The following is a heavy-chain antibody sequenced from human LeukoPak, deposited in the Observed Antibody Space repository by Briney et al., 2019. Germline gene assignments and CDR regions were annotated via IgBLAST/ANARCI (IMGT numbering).Heavy chain of an antibody. V-gene: IGHV4-39*07. CDR1: GGSISSSSYY. D-gene: IGHD2-15*01. Sequence: SETLSLTCTVSGGSISSSSYYWGWIRQPPGKGLEWIGSIYYSGSTYYNPSLKSRVTISVDTSKNQFSLKLSSVTAADTAVYYCARVSCSGGSCYSGVLEYYYYMDVWGKGTTVTVSS. J-gene: IGHJ6*03. CDR2: IYYSGST. CDR3: ARVSCSGGSCYSGVLEYYYYMDV.